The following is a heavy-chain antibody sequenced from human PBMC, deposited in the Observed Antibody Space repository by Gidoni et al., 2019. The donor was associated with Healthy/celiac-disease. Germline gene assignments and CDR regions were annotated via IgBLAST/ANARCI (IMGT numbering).Heavy chain of an antibody. J-gene: IGHJ4*02. CDR3: TRGSPFITGTDY. Sequence: EVQLVASGGGLVQPGRSLRLSCTASGFTFGDYAMSWVRQAPGKGLEWVGFIRSKAYGGTTEYAASVKGRFTISRDDSKSIAYLQMNSLKTEDTAVYYCTRGSPFITGTDYWGQGTLVTVSS. D-gene: IGHD1-20*01. V-gene: IGHV3-49*04. CDR1: GFTFGDYA. CDR2: IRSKAYGGTT.